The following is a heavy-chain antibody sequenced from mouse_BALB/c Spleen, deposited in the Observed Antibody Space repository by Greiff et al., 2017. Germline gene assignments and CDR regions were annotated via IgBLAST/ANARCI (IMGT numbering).Heavy chain of an antibody. CDR2: ISDGGSYT. Sequence: DVHLVESGGGLVKPGGSLKLSCAASGFTFSDYYMYWVRQTPEKRLEWVATISDGGSYTYYPDSVKGRFTISRDNAKNNLYLQMSSLKSEDTAMYYCARGSGRGAWFAYWGQGTLVTVSA. CDR3: ARGSGRGAWFAY. CDR1: GFTFSDYY. D-gene: IGHD1-1*01. J-gene: IGHJ3*01. V-gene: IGHV5-4*02.